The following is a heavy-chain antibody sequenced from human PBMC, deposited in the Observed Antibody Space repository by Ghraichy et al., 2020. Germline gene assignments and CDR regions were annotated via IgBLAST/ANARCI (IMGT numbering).Heavy chain of an antibody. J-gene: IGHJ3*02. V-gene: IGHV4-38-2*01. Sequence: SETLSLTCAVSGYSISSGYYWGWIRQPPGKGLEWIGSIYHSGSTYYNPSLKSRVTISVDTSKNQFSLKLSSVTAADTAVYYCARERYYDFWSGYYNSDAFDIWGQGTMVTVSS. CDR3: ARERYYDFWSGYYNSDAFDI. D-gene: IGHD3-3*01. CDR2: IYHSGST. CDR1: GYSISSGYY.